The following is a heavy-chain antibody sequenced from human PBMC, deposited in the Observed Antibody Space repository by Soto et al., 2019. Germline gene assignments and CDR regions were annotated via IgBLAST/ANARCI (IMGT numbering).Heavy chain of an antibody. CDR1: GGTFSSYT. CDR3: ARDLGIAVADSGWFDP. J-gene: IGHJ5*02. D-gene: IGHD6-19*01. Sequence: SVKVSCKASGGTFSSYTISWVRQAPGQGLEWMGRIIPILGIANYAQKFQGRVTITADKSTSTAYMELSSLRSEDTAVYYCARDLGIAVADSGWFDPWGQGTLVTVSS. CDR2: IIPILGIA. V-gene: IGHV1-69*04.